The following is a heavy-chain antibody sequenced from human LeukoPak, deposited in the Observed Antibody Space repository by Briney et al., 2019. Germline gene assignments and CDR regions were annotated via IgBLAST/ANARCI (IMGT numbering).Heavy chain of an antibody. CDR1: GYTFTSYG. CDR2: ISAYNGNT. J-gene: IGHJ4*02. Sequence: ASVKVSCKASGYTFTSYGISWVRQAPGQGLEWMGWISAYNGNTNYAQKLQGRVTMTTDTSTSTAYMELRSLRFDDTAVYYCARGRTGYGSGSYYMAYWGQGTLVTVSS. CDR3: ARGRTGYGSGSYYMAY. D-gene: IGHD3-10*01. V-gene: IGHV1-18*01.